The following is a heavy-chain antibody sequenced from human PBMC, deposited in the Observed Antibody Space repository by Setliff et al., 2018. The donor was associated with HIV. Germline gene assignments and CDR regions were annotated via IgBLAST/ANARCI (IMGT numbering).Heavy chain of an antibody. CDR3: AGDDTVVRGHIDY. D-gene: IGHD3-10*01. J-gene: IGHJ4*02. V-gene: IGHV4-39*07. CDR2: IYYTGST. Sequence: ETLSLTCTVSGGSISTSRHYWGWIRQPPGKGLEWIGSIYYTGSTYYNPSLKSRVTISVDTSKNQFSLKLSSVTAADTAVYYCAGDDTVVRGHIDYWGQGTLVTVS. CDR1: GGSISTSRHY.